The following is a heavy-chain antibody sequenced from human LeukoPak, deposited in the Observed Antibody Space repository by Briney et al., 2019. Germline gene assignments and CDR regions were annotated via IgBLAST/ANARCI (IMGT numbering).Heavy chain of an antibody. CDR2: IWYDGSNK. D-gene: IGHD5-18*01. CDR3: ARGRGYSYGSLDY. CDR1: GFTFSSYG. J-gene: IGHJ4*02. Sequence: GGSLRLSCAASGFTFSSYGMHWVRQAPGKGLEWVAVIWYDGSNKYYADSVKGRFTISRDNSKNTLYLQMNSLRAEDTAVYYCARGRGYSYGSLDYWGQGTLVTVSS. V-gene: IGHV3-33*01.